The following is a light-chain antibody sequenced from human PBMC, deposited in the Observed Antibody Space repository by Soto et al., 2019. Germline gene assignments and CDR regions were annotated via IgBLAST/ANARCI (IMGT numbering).Light chain of an antibody. V-gene: IGLV4-69*01. CDR2: VNSGGSH. CDR3: QTWGTGSAIVV. J-gene: IGLJ7*01. Sequence: QLVLTQSPSASASLGASVKLTCTLSSGHSNYAIAWHQQQPEKGPRYLMKVNSGGSHIKGDGIPDRFSGSSSGAERYLFISSVQSEDEADYYCQTWGTGSAIVVFGGGTQLTVL. CDR1: SGHSNYA.